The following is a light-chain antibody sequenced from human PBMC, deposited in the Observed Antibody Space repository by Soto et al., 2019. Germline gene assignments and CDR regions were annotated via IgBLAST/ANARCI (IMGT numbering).Light chain of an antibody. CDR1: QSVSSSY. CDR3: QQCASSPVHT. Sequence: EIVLTQSPGTLSLSPGERATLSCRASQSVSSSYLAWYQQKPGQAPRLLIYGASSRATGIPDRFSGSGSGTDFTLTISRLEPEDFAVYYCQQCASSPVHTLGQETKLEIK. CDR2: GAS. J-gene: IGKJ2*01. V-gene: IGKV3-20*01.